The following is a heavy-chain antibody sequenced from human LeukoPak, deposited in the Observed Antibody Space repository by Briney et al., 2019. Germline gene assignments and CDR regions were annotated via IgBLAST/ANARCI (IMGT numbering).Heavy chain of an antibody. CDR2: IYYTGST. CDR3: ARSRKYGAVTTYSWFDP. Sequence: SETLSLTCTVSGGSISSSTYYWGWIRQPPGKGLGWIASIYYTGSTNYNPSLKSRVTISVDTSKNQFSLKLSSVTAADTAVYYCARSRKYGAVTTYSWFDPWGQGTLVIVFS. CDR1: GGSISSSTYY. V-gene: IGHV4-39*01. D-gene: IGHD4-17*01. J-gene: IGHJ5*02.